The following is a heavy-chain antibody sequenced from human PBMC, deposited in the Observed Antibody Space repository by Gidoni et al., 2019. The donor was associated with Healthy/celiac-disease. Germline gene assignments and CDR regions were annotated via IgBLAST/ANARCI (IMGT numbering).Heavy chain of an antibody. J-gene: IGHJ4*02. D-gene: IGHD6-13*01. CDR2: ISYDGSNK. CDR1: GFTFRSYA. Sequence: QVQLVESGGGVVQPGRSLRLSCAASGFTFRSYAMHWVRQAPGKGLEWVAVISYDGSNKYYADSVKGRFTISRDNSKNTLYLQMNSLRAEDTAVYYCARNLGSSSWYDYWGQGTLVTVSS. V-gene: IGHV3-30-3*01. CDR3: ARNLGSSSWYDY.